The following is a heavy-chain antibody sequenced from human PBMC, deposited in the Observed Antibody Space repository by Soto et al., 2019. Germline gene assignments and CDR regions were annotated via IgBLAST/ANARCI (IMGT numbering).Heavy chain of an antibody. D-gene: IGHD6-25*01. CDR1: GFSLSTRGVG. CDR3: AHRSRGYAYYFDQ. J-gene: IGHJ4*02. CDR2: IFWDADK. Sequence: QITLKESGPTLVKPTQTLTLTCSFSGFSLSTRGVGVGWIRQPPGKALEWLALIFWDADKWYSPSLRSRLTITDDTSKNQVGLTMTTMDPVDTATYYCAHRSRGYAYYFDQWGQGTLVTVSS. V-gene: IGHV2-5*02.